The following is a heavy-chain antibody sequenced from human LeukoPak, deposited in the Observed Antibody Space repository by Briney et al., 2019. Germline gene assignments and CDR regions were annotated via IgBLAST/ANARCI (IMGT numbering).Heavy chain of an antibody. CDR2: INPNSGDT. V-gene: IGHV1-2*03. Sequence: LGASVKVSCKASGYTFTGYYLHWVRQAPGQGLEWMGWINPNSGDTNYAQKFQGRVTMTRDTSISTAYMELSRLRPDDTAVFYCARGDSSPYYYFDYWGQGTLVTVSS. J-gene: IGHJ4*02. D-gene: IGHD3-22*01. CDR1: GYTFTGYY. CDR3: ARGDSSPYYYFDY.